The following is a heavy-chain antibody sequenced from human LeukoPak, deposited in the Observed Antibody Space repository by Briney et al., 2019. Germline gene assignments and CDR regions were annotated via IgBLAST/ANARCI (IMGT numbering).Heavy chain of an antibody. D-gene: IGHD3-10*01. CDR2: ISAYNGNT. CDR3: ARGPHYYGSGSYCDY. Sequence: ASVKVSCKASGYTFTSYGISWVRQAPGQGLEWMGWISAYNGNTNYAQKLQGRVTMTTDTSTSTAYMELRSLRSDDTAVYYCARGPHYYGSGSYCDYWGQGTLVTVSS. CDR1: GYTFTSYG. J-gene: IGHJ4*02. V-gene: IGHV1-18*01.